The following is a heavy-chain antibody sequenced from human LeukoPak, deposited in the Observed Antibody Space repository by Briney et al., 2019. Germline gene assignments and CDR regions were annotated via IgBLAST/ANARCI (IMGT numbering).Heavy chain of an antibody. Sequence: GASVKVSRKPSGYTFTHYYIHWVRQAPGPGLEGMGWINPDSGDTKYAQTLQGRLTLTRDTSISTAYMELSSLRSDDTAIYYCARGSIKTTVAPQGLGVWGQGTTVTFSS. V-gene: IGHV1-2*02. D-gene: IGHD1-1*01. CDR1: GYTFTHYY. J-gene: IGHJ6*02. CDR2: INPDSGDT. CDR3: ARGSIKTTVAPQGLGV.